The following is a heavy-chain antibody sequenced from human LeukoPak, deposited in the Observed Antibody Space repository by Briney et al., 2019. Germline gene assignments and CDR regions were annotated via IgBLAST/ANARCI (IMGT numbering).Heavy chain of an antibody. J-gene: IGHJ5*02. CDR2: ISSGSSYT. CDR3: ARDLQAVASPMNWFDP. V-gene: IGHV3-11*06. CDR1: GFTFSDYY. Sequence: GGSLRFSCAASGFTFSDYYMSGIRQAPGKGLEWVSYISSGSSYTNYADSVKGRFTISRDNAKNSLYLQMNRLRAEDTAVYYCARDLQAVASPMNWFDPWGQETLVTVSS. D-gene: IGHD6-19*01.